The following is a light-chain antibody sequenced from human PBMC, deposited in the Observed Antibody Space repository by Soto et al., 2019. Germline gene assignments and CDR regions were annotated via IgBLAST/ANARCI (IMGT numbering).Light chain of an antibody. Sequence: EIVLTQSPATLSVSPGERVTLSCRASQSVSDNLAWYQQKPGQAPRLLIYGASIRATDIPARFSGSGSGTEFSLTISSLHSEDFAVYYCQQYNDWPLTFGGGTKVEIK. CDR2: GAS. CDR3: QQYNDWPLT. V-gene: IGKV3D-15*01. J-gene: IGKJ4*01. CDR1: QSVSDN.